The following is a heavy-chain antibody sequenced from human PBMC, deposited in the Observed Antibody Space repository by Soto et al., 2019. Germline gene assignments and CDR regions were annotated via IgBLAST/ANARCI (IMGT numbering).Heavy chain of an antibody. Sequence: GGSLRLSCAASGFTFSSYAMSWVRQAPGKGLEWVSAISGSGGSTYYADSVKGRFTISRDNSKNTLYLQMNSLRAEDTAVYYCANTLSGPIAVAGYTDQYFQHWGQGTLVTVSS. J-gene: IGHJ1*01. V-gene: IGHV3-23*01. CDR2: ISGSGGST. D-gene: IGHD6-19*01. CDR1: GFTFSSYA. CDR3: ANTLSGPIAVAGYTDQYFQH.